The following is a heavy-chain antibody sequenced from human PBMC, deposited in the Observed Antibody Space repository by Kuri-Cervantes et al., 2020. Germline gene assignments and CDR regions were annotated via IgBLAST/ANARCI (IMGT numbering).Heavy chain of an antibody. Sequence: GSLRLSCTVSGGSISSYYWSWIRQPAGKGLEWIGRIYTSGSTNYNPSLKSRVAMSVDTSKNQFSLKLSSVTAADTAVYYCARVGTVDTAMALDYWGQGTLVTVSS. CDR2: IYTSGST. V-gene: IGHV4-4*07. CDR1: GGSISSYY. CDR3: ARVGTVDTAMALDY. J-gene: IGHJ4*02. D-gene: IGHD5-18*01.